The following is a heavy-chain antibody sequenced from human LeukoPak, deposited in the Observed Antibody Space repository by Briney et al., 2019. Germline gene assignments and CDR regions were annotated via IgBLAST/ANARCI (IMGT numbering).Heavy chain of an antibody. J-gene: IGHJ2*01. D-gene: IGHD3-22*01. CDR2: IYYSGST. CDR1: GGSISSYY. Sequence: SETLSLTCTVSGGSISSYYWSWIRQPQGKGLEWIGYIYYSGSTNYNPSLKSRVTISVDTSKNQFSLKLSSVTAADTAVYYCAREGYYDSSGYYADWYFDLWGRGTLVTVSS. V-gene: IGHV4-59*01. CDR3: AREGYYDSSGYYADWYFDL.